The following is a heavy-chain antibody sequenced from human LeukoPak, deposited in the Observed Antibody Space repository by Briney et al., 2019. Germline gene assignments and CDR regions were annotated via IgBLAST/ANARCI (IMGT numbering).Heavy chain of an antibody. Sequence: SQTLSLTCAISGDSVSINSAVWNWIRQSPSRGLEWLGRTCYRSKWYNGYALFVKSRMTINPDTSKNQFSLRLNSVTPEDTAVYYCARGWSGMDVWGQGTTVTVSS. CDR3: ARGWSGMDV. CDR1: GDSVSINSAV. J-gene: IGHJ6*02. V-gene: IGHV6-1*01. CDR2: TCYRSKWYN. D-gene: IGHD2-15*01.